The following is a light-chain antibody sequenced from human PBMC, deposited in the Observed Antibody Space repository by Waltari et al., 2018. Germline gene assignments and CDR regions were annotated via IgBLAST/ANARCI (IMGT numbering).Light chain of an antibody. V-gene: IGLV2-14*03. CDR3: SSYISSSTLEL. CDR2: DVS. Sequence: QSALTQPASVSGSPGQSITISCTGTSSDVGTYNYVSWYQQHPGKAPKLMIFDVSIRPSGVSNRFSGSKSGNTASLTISGLQAEDEADYYCSSYISSSTLELSGGGTSLTVL. CDR1: SSDVGTYNY. J-gene: IGLJ2*01.